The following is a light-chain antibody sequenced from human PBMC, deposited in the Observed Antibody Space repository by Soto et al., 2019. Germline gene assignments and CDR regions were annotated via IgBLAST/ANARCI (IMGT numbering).Light chain of an antibody. CDR3: CSYAGSSSV. CDR1: SSDVGSYTL. V-gene: IGLV2-23*02. Sequence: QSALTQPASVSGSPGQSITISCTGTSSDVGSYTLVSWYQQHPGKAPKLMIYEVSKRPSGVSNRFSGSKSGNTASLTISGLQAEDEADYYCCSYAGSSSVFGGGTQLTVL. J-gene: IGLJ2*01. CDR2: EVS.